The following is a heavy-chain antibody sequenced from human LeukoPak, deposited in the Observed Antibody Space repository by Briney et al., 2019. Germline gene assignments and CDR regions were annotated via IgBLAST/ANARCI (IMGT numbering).Heavy chain of an antibody. CDR3: ARLITAPYYFDY. CDR1: GFIFNTYA. D-gene: IGHD1-20*01. J-gene: IGHJ4*02. CDR2: ISYDGYNI. Sequence: GGSLRLSCAASGFIFNTYALHWVRQAPGKGLEWVATISYDGYNIFYADSVKGRFTISRDSSENAMSLQMNSLRAEDTAVYYCARLITAPYYFDYWGQGTLVTVSS. V-gene: IGHV3-30*04.